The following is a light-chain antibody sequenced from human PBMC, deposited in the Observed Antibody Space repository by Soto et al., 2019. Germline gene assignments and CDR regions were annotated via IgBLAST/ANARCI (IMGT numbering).Light chain of an antibody. CDR1: QSVGSNY. J-gene: IGKJ1*01. V-gene: IGKV3-20*01. CDR3: QQYSNSPPWT. CDR2: GTS. Sequence: EIVLTQSPGTLSLSPGDRATLSCRASQSVGSNYLGWYQQKPGQTPRLLIYGTSNRATGIPDMFSGSGSGTDFTLTISRLEPEDFAVYYCQQYSNSPPWTFGQGTKVEIK.